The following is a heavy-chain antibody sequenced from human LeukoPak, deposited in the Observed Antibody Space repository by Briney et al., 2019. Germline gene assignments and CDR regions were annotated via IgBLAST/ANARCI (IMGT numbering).Heavy chain of an antibody. D-gene: IGHD6-13*01. CDR3: ARDNSWYALDY. V-gene: IGHV4-39*02. Sequence: SETLSLTCTVSGDSINSSNYYWGWIRQPPGKGLEWIGNIYYSGSTYYKPSLKSRVTVSVDTSKNQFSLKLSSVTAADTAVYYCARDNSWYALDYWGQGTLVTVSS. CDR2: IYYSGST. J-gene: IGHJ4*02. CDR1: GDSINSSNYY.